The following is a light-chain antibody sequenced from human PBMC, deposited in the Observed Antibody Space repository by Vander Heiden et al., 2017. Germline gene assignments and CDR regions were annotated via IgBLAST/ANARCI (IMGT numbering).Light chain of an antibody. CDR3: QPSYSTPT. CDR1: QSISSY. CDR2: AAS. Sequence: DIQMTQSPSSLSASVGDRVTITCRASQSISSYLNWYQQKPGKAPKLLIYAASSLQSGVPSRVRGSGSGTDFTLTISSLQPEDFATYYWQPSYSTPTFGQGTKVEIK. V-gene: IGKV1-39*01. J-gene: IGKJ1*01.